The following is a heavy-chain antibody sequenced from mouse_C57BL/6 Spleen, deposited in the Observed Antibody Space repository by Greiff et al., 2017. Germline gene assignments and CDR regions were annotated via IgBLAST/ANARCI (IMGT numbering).Heavy chain of an antibody. CDR3: ARSTYYSNLVGAMDY. V-gene: IGHV1-52*01. D-gene: IGHD2-5*01. CDR1: GYTFTSYW. J-gene: IGHJ4*01. Sequence: QVQLQQPGAELVRPGSSVKLSCKASGYTFTSYWMHWVKQRPIQGLEWIGNIDPSDSETHYNQKFKDKATLTVDKSSSTAYMQLSSLTSEDSAVYYCARSTYYSNLVGAMDYWGQGTSVTVSS. CDR2: IDPSDSET.